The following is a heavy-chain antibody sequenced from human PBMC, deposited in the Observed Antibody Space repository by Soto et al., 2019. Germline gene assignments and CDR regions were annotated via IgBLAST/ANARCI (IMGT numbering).Heavy chain of an antibody. J-gene: IGHJ5*02. V-gene: IGHV4-59*02. CDR2: MYFGGSF. D-gene: IGHD3-22*01. CDR3: AMSYYDTTGFAVDP. CDR1: GASVSTGY. Sequence: QLQLQESGPGLVKPSETLSLTCTVSGASVSTGYWSWIRQPPGRALEWIGFMYFGGSFNYNPSLTSRATISVETSKNQLSMKVTSVTAADTAVYYCAMSYYDTTGFAVDPWGQGTLVTVSS.